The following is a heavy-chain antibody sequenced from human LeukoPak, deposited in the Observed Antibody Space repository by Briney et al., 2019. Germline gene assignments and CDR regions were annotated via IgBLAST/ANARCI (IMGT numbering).Heavy chain of an antibody. D-gene: IGHD3-22*01. Sequence: GESLKISCKGSGYIITSYWIGCVRQMPGKGLEWMGIIYPGDSDTRYSPSFQGQVTISADKSISTAYLQWSSLKASDTAMYYCARQQDSSGYYYDAFDIWGQGTMVTVSS. V-gene: IGHV5-51*01. J-gene: IGHJ3*02. CDR1: GYIITSYW. CDR3: ARQQDSSGYYYDAFDI. CDR2: IYPGDSDT.